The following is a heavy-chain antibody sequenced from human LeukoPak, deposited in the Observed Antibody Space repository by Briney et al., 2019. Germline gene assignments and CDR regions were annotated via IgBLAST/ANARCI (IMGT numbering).Heavy chain of an antibody. CDR1: GFTFSSYS. CDR2: ISSSSSTI. V-gene: IGHV3-48*02. D-gene: IGHD3-3*01. Sequence: GGSLRLSCAASGFTFSSYSMTWVRQAPGKGLEWVSYISSSSSTIYYADSVKGRFTISRDNAKNSLYLQMNSLRDEDTAVYYCASLTYYDFWSGYSVFDYWGQGTLVTVSS. J-gene: IGHJ4*02. CDR3: ASLTYYDFWSGYSVFDY.